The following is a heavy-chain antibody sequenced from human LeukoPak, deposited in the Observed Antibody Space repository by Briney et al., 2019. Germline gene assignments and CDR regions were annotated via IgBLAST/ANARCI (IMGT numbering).Heavy chain of an antibody. CDR2: ISWNSGSI. V-gene: IGHV3-9*01. CDR3: AKDISGYYYGSGSPDY. CDR1: GFTFDDYA. D-gene: IGHD3-10*01. Sequence: GGSLRLSCAASGFTFDDYAMHWVRQAPGKGLEWVSGISWNSGSIGYADSVTGRFTISRDNAKNSLYLQMNSLRAEDTALYYCAKDISGYYYGSGSPDYWGQGTLVTVSS. J-gene: IGHJ4*02.